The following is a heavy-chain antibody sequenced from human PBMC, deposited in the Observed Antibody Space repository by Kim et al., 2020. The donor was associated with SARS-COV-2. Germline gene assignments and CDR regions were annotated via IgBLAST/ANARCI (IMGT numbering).Heavy chain of an antibody. Sequence: AESVKGWFTISRDNSKNTLYLQMNSLRAEDTAVYYCSKGVDSTGYYNWFDPWGQGALVTVSS. D-gene: IGHD3-22*01. V-gene: IGHV3-23*01. CDR3: SKGVDSTGYYNWFDP. J-gene: IGHJ5*02.